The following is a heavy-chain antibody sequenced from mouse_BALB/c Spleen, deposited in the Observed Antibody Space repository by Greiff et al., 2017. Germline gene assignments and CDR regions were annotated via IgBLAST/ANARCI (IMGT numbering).Heavy chain of an antibody. CDR3: ARDRGGNYVGYYAMDY. D-gene: IGHD2-1*01. CDR1: GFTFSDYY. CDR2: ISDGGSYT. J-gene: IGHJ4*01. V-gene: IGHV5-4*02. Sequence: DVKLVESGGGLVKPGGSLKLSCAASGFTFSDYYMYWVRQTPEKRLEWVATISDGGSYTYYPDSVKGRFTISRDNAKNNLYLQMSSLKSEDTAMYYCARDRGGNYVGYYAMDYWGQGTSVTVSS.